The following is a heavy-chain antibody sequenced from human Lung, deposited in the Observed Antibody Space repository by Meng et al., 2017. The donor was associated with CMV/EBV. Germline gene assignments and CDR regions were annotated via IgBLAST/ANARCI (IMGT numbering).Heavy chain of an antibody. CDR2: MSYDGGNK. CDR1: GFTFSSFA. J-gene: IGHJ4*02. V-gene: IGHV3-30-3*01. D-gene: IGHD2-2*01. CDR3: AKAHEILGSCSLTSCYWGVDY. Sequence: XCAASGFTFSSFAMHWVRQAPGKGLEWVAVMSYDGGNKYYADSVMGRFTISRDNSKSALYLQMNSLRVEDTAVYYCAKAHEILGSCSLTSCYWGVDYWGQGTLVPSPQ.